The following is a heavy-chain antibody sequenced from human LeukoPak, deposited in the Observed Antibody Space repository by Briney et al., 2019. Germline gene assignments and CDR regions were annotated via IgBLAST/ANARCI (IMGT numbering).Heavy chain of an antibody. CDR2: INHSGST. Sequence: RPSETLSLTCAVYGGSFSGYYWSWIGQPPGKGLEWIGEINHSGSTNYNPSLKSRVTISVDTSKNQFSLKLSSVTAADTAVYYCARVSEGYSSGGGRCVDYWGQGTLVTVSS. V-gene: IGHV4-34*01. CDR3: ARVSEGYSSGGGRCVDY. D-gene: IGHD6-19*01. J-gene: IGHJ4*02. CDR1: GGSFSGYY.